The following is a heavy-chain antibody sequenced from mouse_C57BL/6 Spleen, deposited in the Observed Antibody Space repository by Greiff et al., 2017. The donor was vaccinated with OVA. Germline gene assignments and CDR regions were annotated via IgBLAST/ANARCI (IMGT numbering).Heavy chain of an antibody. CDR3: ARSSLYDGYYGAY. J-gene: IGHJ3*01. V-gene: IGHV1-61*01. CDR1: GYTFTSYW. D-gene: IGHD2-3*01. Sequence: VQLQQPGAELVRPGSSVKLSCKASGYTFTSYWMDWVKQRPGQGLEWIGNIYPSDSETHYNQKFKDKATLTVDKSSSTAYMQLSSLTSEDSAVYYCARSSLYDGYYGAYWGQGTLVTVSA. CDR2: IYPSDSET.